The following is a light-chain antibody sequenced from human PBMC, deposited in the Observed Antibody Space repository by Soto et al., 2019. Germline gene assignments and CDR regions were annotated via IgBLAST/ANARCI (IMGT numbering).Light chain of an antibody. J-gene: IGKJ4*01. CDR2: DAS. Sequence: EIVLTQSPATLSLSPGETATLSCRASQSVSSSFAWYQQKPGQTPRLLISDASNRATGIPARFSGSGSGKDFTLTVSSLKPEDVAIYYCQQRSSWPLTFGGGTKVEIK. CDR3: QQRSSWPLT. CDR1: QSVSSS. V-gene: IGKV3-11*01.